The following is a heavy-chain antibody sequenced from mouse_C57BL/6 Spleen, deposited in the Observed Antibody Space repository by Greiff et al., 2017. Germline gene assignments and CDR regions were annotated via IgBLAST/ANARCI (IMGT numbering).Heavy chain of an antibody. D-gene: IGHD3-2*02. V-gene: IGHV1-80*01. J-gene: IGHJ4*01. CDR2: IYPGDGDT. CDR1: GYAFSSYW. Sequence: VQLQESGAELVKPGASVKISCKASGYAFSSYWMNWVKQRPGKGLEWIGQIYPGDGDTNYNGKFKGKATLTADKSSSTAYMQLSSLTSEDSAVYFWARRTAQATLMDYGGKGTSATVPS. CDR3: ARRTAQATLMDY.